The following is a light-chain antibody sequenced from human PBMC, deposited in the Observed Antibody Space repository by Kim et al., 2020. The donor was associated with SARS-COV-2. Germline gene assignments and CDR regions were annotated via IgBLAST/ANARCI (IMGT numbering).Light chain of an antibody. V-gene: IGKV3-20*01. Sequence: EIVLTQSPGTLSLSPGERATLSCRASQSVSSSYLARYQQKPGQAPRLLFYGASSRATGIPDRFSGSGSGTDFTLTISRLEPEDFAVYYCQQYGSSLFTFGQGTRLEIK. CDR1: QSVSSSY. CDR3: QQYGSSLFT. CDR2: GAS. J-gene: IGKJ5*01.